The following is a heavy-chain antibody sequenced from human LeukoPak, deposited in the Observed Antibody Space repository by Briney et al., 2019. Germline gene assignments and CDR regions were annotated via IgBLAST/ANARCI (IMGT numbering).Heavy chain of an antibody. D-gene: IGHD1-26*01. CDR2: IKQDGSEK. Sequence: PGGSLRLSCAASGFTFSSYWMSWVRQAPGKGLGWVANIKQDGSEKYYVDSVKGRFTISRDNAKNSLYLQMNSLRAEDTAVYYCARESDPGSGSYSDYWGQGTLVTVSS. CDR3: ARESDPGSGSYSDY. V-gene: IGHV3-7*01. CDR1: GFTFSSYW. J-gene: IGHJ4*02.